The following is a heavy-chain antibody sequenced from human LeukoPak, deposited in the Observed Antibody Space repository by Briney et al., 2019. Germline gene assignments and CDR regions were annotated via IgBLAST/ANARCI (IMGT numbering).Heavy chain of an antibody. J-gene: IGHJ6*02. CDR1: GGSISNYY. Sequence: SETLSLTCTVSGGSISNYYWSWIRQPPGKGLEWIGYIFYTGITNYNPSLKSRVTISVDTSKNQFSLKLSSVTAADTAVYYCASGGRYCSSTSCYRFRYYGVDVWGQGTTVTVSS. D-gene: IGHD2-2*01. CDR3: ASGGRYCSSTSCYRFRYYGVDV. V-gene: IGHV4-59*12. CDR2: IFYTGIT.